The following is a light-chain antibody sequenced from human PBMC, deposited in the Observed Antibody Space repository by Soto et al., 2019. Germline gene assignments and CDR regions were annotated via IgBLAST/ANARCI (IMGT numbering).Light chain of an antibody. CDR3: EQYDKLIT. V-gene: IGKV3-20*01. CDR1: QSVSSSY. Sequence: IVSTQSPGTLSLSPGERATLSCRASQSVSSSYLAWYQQKPGQAPRLLIYGASSRATGIPDRFSGSGSGTDFTLTINRLEPEDFAVYYCEQYDKLITFGGRTKVDIK. CDR2: GAS. J-gene: IGKJ4*01.